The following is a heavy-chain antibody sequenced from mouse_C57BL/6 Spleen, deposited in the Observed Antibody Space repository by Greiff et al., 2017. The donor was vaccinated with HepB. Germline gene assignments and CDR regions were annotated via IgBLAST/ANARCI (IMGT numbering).Heavy chain of an antibody. CDR1: GYTFTSYW. J-gene: IGHJ3*01. CDR3: ARSTTVVERAWFAY. V-gene: IGHV1-69*01. CDR2: IDPSDSYT. D-gene: IGHD1-1*01. Sequence: VQLQQPGAELVMPGASVKLSCKASGYTFTSYWMHWVKQRPGQGLEWIGEIDPSDSYTNYNQKFKGKSTLTVDKSSSTAYMQLSSLTSEDSAVYYCARSTTVVERAWFAYWGQGTLVTVSA.